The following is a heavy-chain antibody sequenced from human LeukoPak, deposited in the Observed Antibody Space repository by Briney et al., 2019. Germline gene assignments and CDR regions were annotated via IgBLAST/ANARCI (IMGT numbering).Heavy chain of an antibody. CDR3: AKDHPGDRDY. V-gene: IGHV3-30*18. CDR1: GFTFSSYG. J-gene: IGHJ4*02. Sequence: GGSLRLSCAASGFTFSSYGMHWVRQAPGKGLEWVAVISYDGSNKYYAGSVKGRFTISRDNSKNTLYLQMNSLRAEDTAVYYCAKDHPGDRDYWGQGTLVTVSS. D-gene: IGHD3-10*01. CDR2: ISYDGSNK.